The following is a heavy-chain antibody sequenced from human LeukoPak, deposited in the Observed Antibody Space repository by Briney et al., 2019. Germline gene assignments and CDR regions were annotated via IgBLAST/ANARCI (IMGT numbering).Heavy chain of an antibody. V-gene: IGHV3-23*01. CDR1: GFTFKTHA. CDR3: AKRLKRNYYYHYAMDV. CDR2: IDDSGVIR. Sequence: GGSLRLSCAASGFTFKTHAMSWVRQAPGKGLEWVSRIDDSGVIRSYADSVKGRFTISRDNSKMTLTLQMNSLRAEDTAVYYCAKRLKRNYYYHYAMDVWGQGTTVTVSS. J-gene: IGHJ6*02. D-gene: IGHD3-22*01.